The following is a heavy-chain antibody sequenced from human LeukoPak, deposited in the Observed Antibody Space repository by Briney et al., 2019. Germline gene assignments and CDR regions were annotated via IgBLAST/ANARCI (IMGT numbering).Heavy chain of an antibody. V-gene: IGHV1-69*13. CDR2: IIPIFGTA. CDR3: ARAGYSSSWYIYYYYGMDV. Sequence: ASVKVSCKASGGTFSSYAISWVRQAPGQGLEWMGGIIPIFGTANYAQKFQGRVTITADESTGTAYMELSSLRSEDTAVYYCARAGYSSSWYIYYYYGMDVWGQGTTVTVSS. D-gene: IGHD6-13*01. CDR1: GGTFSSYA. J-gene: IGHJ6*02.